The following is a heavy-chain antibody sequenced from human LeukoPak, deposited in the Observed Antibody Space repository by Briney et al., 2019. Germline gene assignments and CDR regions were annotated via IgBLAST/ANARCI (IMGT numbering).Heavy chain of an antibody. CDR2: ISSGSTI. V-gene: IGHV3-48*03. D-gene: IGHD3-10*01. Sequence: PGGSLRLSCAASGFTFSSYEMNWVRQAPGKGLEWVSYISSGSTIYYADSVKGRFTISRDNAKNSLYLQMNSLRAEDTAVYYCARDSGRPMVRGVINWGQGTLVTVSS. CDR3: ARDSGRPMVRGVIN. CDR1: GFTFSSYE. J-gene: IGHJ4*02.